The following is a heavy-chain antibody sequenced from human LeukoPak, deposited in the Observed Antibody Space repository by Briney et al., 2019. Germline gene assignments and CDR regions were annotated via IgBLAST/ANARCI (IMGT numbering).Heavy chain of an antibody. V-gene: IGHV3-23*01. CDR1: QFSLTSYA. CDR2: MSGSGDRT. CDR3: AKDPDYYDSSGYSYFDY. D-gene: IGHD3-22*01. J-gene: IGHJ4*02. Sequence: PGGSLRLSCAVSQFSLTSYAMDWVRQAPGKGLEWVSLMSGSGDRTTYADSVRGRFTMSRDNSKNTLYLQMNSLRAEDTAVYYCAKDPDYYDSSGYSYFDYWGQGTLVTVSS.